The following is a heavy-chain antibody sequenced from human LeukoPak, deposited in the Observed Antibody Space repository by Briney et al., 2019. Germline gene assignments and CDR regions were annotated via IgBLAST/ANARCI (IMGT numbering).Heavy chain of an antibody. Sequence: ASVKVSCKASGYTFTSYYMHWVRQAPGQGLEWMGWMNPNSGNTGYAQKFQGRVTMTRNTSISTAYMELSSLRSEDTAVYYCARGWELLDYWGQGTLVTVSS. V-gene: IGHV1-8*02. CDR1: GYTFTSYY. D-gene: IGHD1-26*01. J-gene: IGHJ4*02. CDR3: ARGWELLDY. CDR2: MNPNSGNT.